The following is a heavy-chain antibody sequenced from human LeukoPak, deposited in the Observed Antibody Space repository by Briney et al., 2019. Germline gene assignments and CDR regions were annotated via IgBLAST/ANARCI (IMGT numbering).Heavy chain of an antibody. CDR2: IKSKSDGGTT. Sequence: PGGSLRLSCAASGFTFLHAWMHWVRQAPGKGLEWVGRIKSKSDGGTTDYGAPVKGRFTLSRDDSKTTLYLQMNSLKTEDTAVYYCATERYSGSYFQRAFDIWGQRTMVTVSS. V-gene: IGHV3-15*07. CDR3: ATERYSGSYFQRAFDI. D-gene: IGHD1-26*01. CDR1: GFTFLHAW. J-gene: IGHJ3*02.